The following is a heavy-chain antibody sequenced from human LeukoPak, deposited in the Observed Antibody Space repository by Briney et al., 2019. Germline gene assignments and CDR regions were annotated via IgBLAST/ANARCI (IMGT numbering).Heavy chain of an antibody. CDR3: ARDSAAAPYYFDY. V-gene: IGHV4-4*07. CDR2: IYSSGST. D-gene: IGHD2-2*01. J-gene: IGHJ4*02. CDR1: GGSISSYY. Sequence: SETLSLTCTVSGGSISSYYWSWIRQPAGKVLEWIGHIYSSGSTNYNPSLKSRITMSVDTSKNQFSLKLTSVTAADTAVYFCARDSAAAPYYFDYWGQGTLVTVSS.